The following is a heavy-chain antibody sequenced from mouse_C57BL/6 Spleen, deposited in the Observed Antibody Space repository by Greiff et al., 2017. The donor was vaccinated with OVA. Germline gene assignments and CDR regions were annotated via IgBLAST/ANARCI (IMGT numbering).Heavy chain of an antibody. V-gene: IGHV1-69*01. Sequence: QVQLQQPGAELVMPGASVKLSCKASGYTFTSYWMHWVKQMPGQGLEWIGEIDPSDSYTNYNQKFKGKSTLTVDKSSSTAYMQISSLTSEDSAVYYCATNPLGVRRAVDYWGQGTTLTVSS. CDR2: IDPSDSYT. CDR3: ATNPLGVRRAVDY. CDR1: GYTFTSYW. D-gene: IGHD2-14*01. J-gene: IGHJ2*01.